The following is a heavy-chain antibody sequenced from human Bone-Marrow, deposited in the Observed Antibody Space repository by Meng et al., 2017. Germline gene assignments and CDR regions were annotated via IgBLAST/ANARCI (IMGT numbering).Heavy chain of an antibody. J-gene: IGHJ3*02. CDR1: GDFISNYY. CDR3: ASHYGSGSYRFREDAFDI. CDR2: IFYSGSA. Sequence: GSLRLSCTVSGDFISNYYWSWIRQSPGKGLEWIGYIFYSGSADYNPSPKSRVTISVDTSKNQFSLRLSSVTAADTAVYYCASHYGSGSYRFREDAFDIWGQGTMVTVSS. D-gene: IGHD3-10*01. V-gene: IGHV4-59*01.